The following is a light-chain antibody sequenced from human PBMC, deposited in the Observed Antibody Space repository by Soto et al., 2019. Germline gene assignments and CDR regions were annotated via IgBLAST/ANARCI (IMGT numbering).Light chain of an antibody. CDR1: SSDVGGYNY. Sequence: QYALTQPASVSGSPGQSITISCTGSSSDVGGYNYVSWYQQYPGKAPKLMVYDVNHRPSGVSYRFSGSKSGNTASLTISGLQPEDEADYYCSSYTTSDTYFFGTGTKLTVL. CDR3: SSYTTSDTYF. CDR2: DVN. V-gene: IGLV2-14*03. J-gene: IGLJ1*01.